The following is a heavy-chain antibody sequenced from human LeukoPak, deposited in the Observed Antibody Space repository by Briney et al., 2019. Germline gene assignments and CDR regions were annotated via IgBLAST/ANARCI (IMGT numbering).Heavy chain of an antibody. D-gene: IGHD1-26*01. J-gene: IGHJ5*02. CDR2: IIPISGTT. V-gene: IGHV1-69*15. CDR3: ARKLRLGGNWFDP. CDR1: GGTFTSNA. Sequence: SVKVSCKTSGGTFTSNAITWVRQAPGQGLEWMGKIIPISGTTNYAQKFQGRVTFTADESTSTAYMELSSLRSEDTALYYCARKLRLGGNWFDPWGQGTLVTVSS.